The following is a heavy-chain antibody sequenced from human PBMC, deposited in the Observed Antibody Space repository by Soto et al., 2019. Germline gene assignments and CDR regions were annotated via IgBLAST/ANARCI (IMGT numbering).Heavy chain of an antibody. Sequence: DVQLVESGGGLVQPGGSLRLSCAASGFTVSTDWMYWVREAPGKGLEWVSVIRGGGNTFYADSVEGRFTISRDNSKNTVYLQMNSLRVEDTAMYYCVRENYYYGMDVWGQGTTVTVSS. CDR2: IRGGGNT. CDR3: VRENYYYGMDV. CDR1: GFTVSTDW. V-gene: IGHV3-66*01. J-gene: IGHJ6*02.